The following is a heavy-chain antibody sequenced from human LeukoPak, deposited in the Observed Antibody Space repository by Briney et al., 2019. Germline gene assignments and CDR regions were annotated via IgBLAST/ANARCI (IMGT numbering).Heavy chain of an antibody. CDR3: ARDSDYTSISYGMDV. Sequence: PGGSLRLSCAASGFTFSSYWMSWVRQAPGKGLEWVANIKDDGSEKYYVDSVKGRFTISRDDAKNSLYLQMNSLRAEDTAVYYCARDSDYTSISYGMDVWGQGTTVTVSS. J-gene: IGHJ6*02. V-gene: IGHV3-7*03. CDR2: IKDDGSEK. CDR1: GFTFSSYW. D-gene: IGHD4-11*01.